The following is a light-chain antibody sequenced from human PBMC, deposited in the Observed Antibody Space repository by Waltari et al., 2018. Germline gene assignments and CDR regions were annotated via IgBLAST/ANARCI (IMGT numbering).Light chain of an antibody. CDR2: WAS. V-gene: IGKV4-1*01. J-gene: IGKJ3*01. Sequence: DIVMTQSSDSLAVSLGERTTINCKTSQTLYRSNNKNYLAWYQQKPGQPPQMLIYWASTRESGVPDRFSGSGSGTDFTLTITSLQAEDVAVYYCQQYYNTPPTFGPGTKVDIK. CDR1: QTLYRSNNKNY. CDR3: QQYYNTPPT.